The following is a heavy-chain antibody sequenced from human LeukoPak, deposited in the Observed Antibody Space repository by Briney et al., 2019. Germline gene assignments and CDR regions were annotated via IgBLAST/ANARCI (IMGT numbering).Heavy chain of an antibody. V-gene: IGHV3-30*02. CDR2: IRYDGSNK. CDR1: GFTFSSYG. J-gene: IGHJ3*02. Sequence: GGSLRLSCAASGFTFSSYGMHWVRQAPGKGLEWVAFIRYDGSNKYYADSVKGRFTISRDNSKNTLYLQMNSLRAEDTAAYYCAKDREMVVVKDAFDILGQGTMVTVSS. CDR3: AKDREMVVVKDAFDI. D-gene: IGHD3-22*01.